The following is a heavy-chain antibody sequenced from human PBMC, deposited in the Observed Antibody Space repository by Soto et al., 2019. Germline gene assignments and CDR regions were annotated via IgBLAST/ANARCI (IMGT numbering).Heavy chain of an antibody. J-gene: IGHJ5*02. V-gene: IGHV1-8*01. CDR3: ARVTDDCTATVCNVAGYNWLDT. Sequence: ASVKVSCKASGYSFSSHDINWVRQATGQGLEWMGWINPNNGDTGYAQKFQGRVTMTRSTSISTAYMELKNLRPEDTAVYFCARVTDDCTATVCNVAGYNWLDTWGQGTLVTVYS. CDR2: INPNNGDT. D-gene: IGHD2-15*01. CDR1: GYSFSSHD.